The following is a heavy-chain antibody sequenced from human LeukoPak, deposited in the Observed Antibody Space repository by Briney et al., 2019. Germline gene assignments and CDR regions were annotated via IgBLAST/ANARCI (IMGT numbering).Heavy chain of an antibody. CDR2: INAGNGNT. CDR1: GYTFTSYA. J-gene: IGHJ4*02. Sequence: ASVKVSCKASGYTFTSYAMHWVRQAPGQRLEWMGWINAGNGNTKYSQKFQGRVTITRDTSASTAYMELSSLKWEDTALYYCARSNDYDYHFNYWGQGTLVTVSS. D-gene: IGHD5-12*01. CDR3: ARSNDYDYHFNY. V-gene: IGHV1-3*01.